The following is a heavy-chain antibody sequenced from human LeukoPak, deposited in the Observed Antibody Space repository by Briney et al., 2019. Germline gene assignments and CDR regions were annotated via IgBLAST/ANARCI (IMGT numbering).Heavy chain of an antibody. CDR1: GGSLSGYH. V-gene: IGHV4-34*01. CDR3: ARGEF. J-gene: IGHJ4*02. D-gene: IGHD3-10*01. Sequence: SETLSLTCAVYGGSLSGYHWSWIRQPPGKGLEWIGEINHSGSTNYNPSLKSRVSISVDTSKNQFSLKLSSVTAADTAVYYCARGEFWGQGTLVTVSS. CDR2: INHSGST.